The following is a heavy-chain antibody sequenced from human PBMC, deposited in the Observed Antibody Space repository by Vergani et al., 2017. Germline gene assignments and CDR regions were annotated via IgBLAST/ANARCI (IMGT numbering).Heavy chain of an antibody. Sequence: EVQLVESGGALVKPGGSLRLSCAASGFTFNTYTMNWVRQAPGKGLEWVSSISGGSNFIYYADSVKGRFTISRDNAKKSLYLQMNSLRAEDTAVYYCARELPYGDYTFDYWGQGILVTVSS. CDR2: ISGGSNFI. CDR1: GFTFNTYT. D-gene: IGHD4-17*01. J-gene: IGHJ4*02. V-gene: IGHV3-21*01. CDR3: ARELPYGDYTFDY.